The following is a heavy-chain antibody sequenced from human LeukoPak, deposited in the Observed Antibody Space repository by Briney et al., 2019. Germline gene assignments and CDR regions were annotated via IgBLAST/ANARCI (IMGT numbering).Heavy chain of an antibody. CDR1: GSTFTGYY. CDR3: ARVDGDYDGNYYYYYGMDV. CDR2: INPNSGGT. Sequence: ASVKVSCKASGSTFTGYYMHWVRQAPGQGLEWMGWINPNSGGTNYAQKFQGRVTMTRDTSISTAYMELSRLRSDVTAVYYCARVDGDYDGNYYYYYGMDVWGQGTTVTVSS. V-gene: IGHV1-2*02. J-gene: IGHJ6*02. D-gene: IGHD4-23*01.